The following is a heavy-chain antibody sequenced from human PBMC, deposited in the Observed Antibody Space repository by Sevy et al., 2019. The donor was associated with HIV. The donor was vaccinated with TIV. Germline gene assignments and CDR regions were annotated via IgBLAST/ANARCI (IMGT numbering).Heavy chain of an antibody. V-gene: IGHV3-33*01. D-gene: IGHD6-19*01. CDR1: GFTFSTYG. CDR2: IWSDGSNK. Sequence: GGSLRLSCVASGFTFSTYGMHWVRQAPGKGLEWVAVIWSDGSNKVYLDSVKGRFTISRDNSKDTLYLQMNSLRAEDTALYYCARENIAVAGIGYYLDHWGQGTLVTVSS. J-gene: IGHJ4*02. CDR3: ARENIAVAGIGYYLDH.